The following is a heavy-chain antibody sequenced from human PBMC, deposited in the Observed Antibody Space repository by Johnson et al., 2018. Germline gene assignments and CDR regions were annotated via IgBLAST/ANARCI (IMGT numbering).Heavy chain of an antibody. V-gene: IGHV4-30-2*01. CDR2: IYHTGTS. CDR1: GDSISSGAYS. D-gene: IGHD3-16*01. Sequence: QVQLQESGSGLVKXSQTXSLXCAVSGDSISSGAYSWSWIRQPPGKGLEWLGYIYHTGTSYFNPSLKSRVTISVDKSKNQFSLRLRSVTAADTALYYCARGTDYDAFDIWGRGTMVTVSS. CDR3: ARGTDYDAFDI. J-gene: IGHJ3*02.